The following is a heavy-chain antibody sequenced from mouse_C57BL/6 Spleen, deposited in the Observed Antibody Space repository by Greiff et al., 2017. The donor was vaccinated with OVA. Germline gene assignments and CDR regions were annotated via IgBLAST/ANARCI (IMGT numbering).Heavy chain of an antibody. J-gene: IGHJ4*01. D-gene: IGHD2-5*01. CDR2: ISSGSSTI. Sequence: EVQGVESGGGLVKPGGSLKLSCAASGFTFSDYGMHWVRQAPEKGLEWVAYISSGSSTIYYADTVKGRFTISRDNAKNTLFLQMTSLRSEDTAMYYCARTDYSNYYYAMDYWGQGTSVTVSS. CDR1: GFTFSDYG. CDR3: ARTDYSNYYYAMDY. V-gene: IGHV5-17*01.